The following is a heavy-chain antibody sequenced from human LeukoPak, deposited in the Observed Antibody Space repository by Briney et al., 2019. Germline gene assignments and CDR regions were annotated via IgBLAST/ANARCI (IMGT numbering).Heavy chain of an antibody. CDR1: GGTFSSYA. Sequence: SVKVSCKASGGTFSSYAISWVRQAPGQGLEWMGGIIPIFGTANYAQKFQSRVTITADESTSTAYMELSSLRSEDTAVYYCAREGYCSSTSCYQDYWGQGTLVTVSS. CDR3: AREGYCSSTSCYQDY. D-gene: IGHD2-2*01. V-gene: IGHV1-69*01. CDR2: IIPIFGTA. J-gene: IGHJ4*02.